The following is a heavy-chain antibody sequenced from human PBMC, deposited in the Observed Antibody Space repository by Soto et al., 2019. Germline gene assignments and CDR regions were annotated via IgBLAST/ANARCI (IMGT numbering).Heavy chain of an antibody. D-gene: IGHD2-2*01. V-gene: IGHV1-18*01. CDR1: GFTFSNYG. J-gene: IGHJ5*02. Sequence: ASVKVSCKTSGFTFSNYGITWVRQAPGQPLEWLGWISLYSDGTNYAQKFQGRVSMTTDTSTTTAYMELRSLRSDDTAVYYCARVVPGAEAWFGPWGQGTLVTVSS. CDR2: ISLYSDGT. CDR3: ARVVPGAEAWFGP.